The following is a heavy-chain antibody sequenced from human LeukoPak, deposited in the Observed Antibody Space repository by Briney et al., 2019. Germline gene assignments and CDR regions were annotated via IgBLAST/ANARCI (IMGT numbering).Heavy chain of an antibody. J-gene: IGHJ3*02. CDR3: ARATYYYDSSGYHIDALDI. Sequence: PSETLSLTCTVSGGSISGYYWSWIRQSPGKGLEWIGYIYYSGSTNYNPSLKSRVTISVDTSKNQFSLKLRSVTAADTAVYYCARATYYYDSSGYHIDALDIWGQGTMVTVSS. CDR1: GGSISGYY. V-gene: IGHV4-59*01. D-gene: IGHD3-22*01. CDR2: IYYSGST.